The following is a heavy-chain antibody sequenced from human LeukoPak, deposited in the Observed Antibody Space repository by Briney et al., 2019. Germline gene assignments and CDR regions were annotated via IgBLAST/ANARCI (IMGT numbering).Heavy chain of an antibody. Sequence: SETLSLTCTVSGGSISSYYWSWIRQPPGKGLEWIGYIYYSGSTNYNPSLKSRVTISVDTSKNQFSLKLSSVTAVDTAVYYCARDLEAVTPGYGMDVWGQGTTVTVSS. CDR1: GGSISSYY. D-gene: IGHD4-11*01. CDR2: IYYSGST. CDR3: ARDLEAVTPGYGMDV. J-gene: IGHJ6*02. V-gene: IGHV4-59*01.